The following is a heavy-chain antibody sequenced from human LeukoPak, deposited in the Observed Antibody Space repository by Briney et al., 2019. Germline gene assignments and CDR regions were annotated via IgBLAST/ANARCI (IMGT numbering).Heavy chain of an antibody. Sequence: SETLSFTCTVSGGSISSYYWSWIRQPPGKGLHWIGDIYYSGSTNSNPSLRSRVTISVDTSKNQFSLKLSSVTAADTAFFFREKPAYDILTGYGPQFGEWYFDLWGRGTLVTVSS. CDR2: IYYSGST. V-gene: IGHV4-59*08. CDR1: GGSISSYY. D-gene: IGHD3-9*01. J-gene: IGHJ2*01. CDR3: EKPAYDILTGYGPQFGEWYFDL.